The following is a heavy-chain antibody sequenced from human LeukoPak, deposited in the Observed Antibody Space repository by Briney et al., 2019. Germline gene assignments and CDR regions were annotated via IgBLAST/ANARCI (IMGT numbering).Heavy chain of an antibody. CDR1: GYNFVTYN. CDR3: ARDNTNWSFDY. CDR2: INVRDGLR. D-gene: IGHD1-1*01. J-gene: IGHJ4*02. V-gene: IGHV1-46*01. Sequence: GASVKVSCKASGYNFVTYNMHWVRQAPGQGLEWMGIINVRDGLRSYAHNFQGRLTVTGDTSTSTFYMELSSLGFEDTAIYYCARDNTNWSFDYWGQGTLVTVSS.